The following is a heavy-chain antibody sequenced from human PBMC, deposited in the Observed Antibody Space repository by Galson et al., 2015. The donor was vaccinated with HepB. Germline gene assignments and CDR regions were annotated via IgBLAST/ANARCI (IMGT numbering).Heavy chain of an antibody. CDR1: GGSISTYY. Sequence: ETLSLTCTVSGGSISTYYWSWIRQPPGKGLEWIGYIYYSGSTNYNPSLKSRVTMSVDTSKNQFSLKLSSVTAADTAVYYCARETWTSSSWYYFDYWGQGTLVTVSS. CDR2: IYYSGST. D-gene: IGHD6-13*01. V-gene: IGHV4-59*01. J-gene: IGHJ4*02. CDR3: ARETWTSSSWYYFDY.